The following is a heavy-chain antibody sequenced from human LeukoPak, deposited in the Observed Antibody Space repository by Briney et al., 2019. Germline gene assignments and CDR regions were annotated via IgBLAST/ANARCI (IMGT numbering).Heavy chain of an antibody. CDR3: ARLFSSGTDWPTYFDS. CDR2: ISSNGGSA. D-gene: IGHD1-26*01. V-gene: IGHV3-64*01. J-gene: IGHJ4*02. CDR1: GFTFSSYA. Sequence: GGSLRLSCAASGFTFSSYAMHWVRQAPGKGLEYVSAISSNGGSAYYANSVKGRFTISRDNSKNTLYLQMNSLRAEDTAVYFCARLFSSGTDWPTYFDSWGQGTLVTVSS.